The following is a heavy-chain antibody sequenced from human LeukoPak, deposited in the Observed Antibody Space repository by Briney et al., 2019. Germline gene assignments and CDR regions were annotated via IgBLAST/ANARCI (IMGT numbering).Heavy chain of an antibody. CDR2: IKQDGGEK. D-gene: IGHD6-13*01. Sequence: GGSLRLSCAASGFTFSTYWMTWVRQAPGKGLEWVANIKQDGGEKYYVDSMKGRFTISRDNAKNSLYLQMNSLRAEDTAVYYCAREISSSWYDWFDPWGQGTLVTVSS. J-gene: IGHJ5*02. V-gene: IGHV3-7*01. CDR1: GFTFSTYW. CDR3: AREISSSWYDWFDP.